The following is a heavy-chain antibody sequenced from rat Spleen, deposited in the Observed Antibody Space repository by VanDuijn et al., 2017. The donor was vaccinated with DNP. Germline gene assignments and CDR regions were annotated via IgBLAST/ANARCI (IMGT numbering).Heavy chain of an antibody. V-gene: IGHV5-25*01. Sequence: EVQLVESGGGLVQPGRSLKLSCAASGFTFSDYNMAWVRQAPTKGLEWVASISPRGRSTYYRDSVKGRFTISRDNAKSTLYLQMDSLRSEDTATYYCARRTISDYYNGGPFDYWGQGVMVTVSS. CDR2: ISPRGRST. CDR1: GFTFSDYN. D-gene: IGHD1-1*01. CDR3: ARRTISDYYNGGPFDY. J-gene: IGHJ2*01.